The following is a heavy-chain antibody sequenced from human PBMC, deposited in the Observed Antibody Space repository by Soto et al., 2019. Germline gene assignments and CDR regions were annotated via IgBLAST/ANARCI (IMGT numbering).Heavy chain of an antibody. CDR2: ISATGDTT. Sequence: EVQLLESGGGLVQPGGSLRLSCAASEFTFSSCAMSWVRQAPGKGLEWVSGISATGDTTYYGDSVKGRFTISRDNSKNTLYLQMTSLRVEDTALYHCAKGITSLRGALDHWGQGSLVTVSS. V-gene: IGHV3-23*01. D-gene: IGHD3-10*01. J-gene: IGHJ4*02. CDR1: EFTFSSCA. CDR3: AKGITSLRGALDH.